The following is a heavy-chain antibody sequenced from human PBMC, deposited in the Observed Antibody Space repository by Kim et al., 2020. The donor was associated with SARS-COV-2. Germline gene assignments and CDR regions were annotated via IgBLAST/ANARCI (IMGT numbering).Heavy chain of an antibody. CDR3: ARIRSGSYDY. CDR2: T. J-gene: IGHJ4*02. Sequence: TYYADSVKGRFTISRDNSKNTLYLQMNSLRAEDTAVYYCARIRSGSYDYWGQGTLVTVSS. D-gene: IGHD1-26*01. V-gene: IGHV3-66*01.